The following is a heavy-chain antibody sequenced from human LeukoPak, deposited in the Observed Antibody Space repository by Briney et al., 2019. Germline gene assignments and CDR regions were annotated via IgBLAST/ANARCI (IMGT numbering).Heavy chain of an antibody. D-gene: IGHD2-15*01. CDR1: GGTFSSYA. J-gene: IGHJ3*02. CDR2: IIPIFGTA. V-gene: IGHV1-69*13. Sequence: VASVKVSCKASGGTFSSYAISWVRQAPGQGLEWMGGIIPIFGTANYAQKFQGRVTITADESTGTAYMELSSLRSEDTAVYYCARSNIVVVVAARAGAFDIWGQGTMVTVSS. CDR3: ARSNIVVVVAARAGAFDI.